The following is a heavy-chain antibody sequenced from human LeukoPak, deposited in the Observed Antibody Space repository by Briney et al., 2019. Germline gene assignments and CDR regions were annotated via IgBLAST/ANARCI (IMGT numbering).Heavy chain of an antibody. Sequence: ASVKVSCKASGYTFTSYGISWVRQAPGQGLEWMGWISAYNGNTNYAQKLQGRVTMTTDTSTSTAYMELRSLRSEDTAVYYCATVLDVGATMYDAFDIWGQGTMVTVSS. CDR1: GYTFTSYG. CDR3: ATVLDVGATMYDAFDI. CDR2: ISAYNGNT. J-gene: IGHJ3*02. V-gene: IGHV1-18*01. D-gene: IGHD1-26*01.